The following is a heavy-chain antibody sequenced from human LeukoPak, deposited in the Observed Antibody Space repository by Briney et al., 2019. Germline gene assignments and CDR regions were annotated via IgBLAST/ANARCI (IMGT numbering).Heavy chain of an antibody. D-gene: IGHD6-13*01. J-gene: IGHJ4*02. CDR1: GYSFSDYF. CDR3: ARVKWDDSSSWYFDY. Sequence: ASVKVSCKASGYSFSDYFVHWVRQASGLGLEWMGWISPNSGDTNYAPKFQGRVTMTKDTSINTAYMDLTSLTSDDTAVYYCARVKWDDSSSWYFDYWGQGTLVTVSS. CDR2: ISPNSGDT. V-gene: IGHV1-2*02.